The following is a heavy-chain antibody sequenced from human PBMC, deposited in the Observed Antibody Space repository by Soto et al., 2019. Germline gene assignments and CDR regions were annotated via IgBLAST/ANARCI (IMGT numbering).Heavy chain of an antibody. J-gene: IGHJ6*02. CDR3: ARDGVGTDHVEWLLYSYYYGMDV. CDR2: ISSSGSTI. CDR1: GFTFSSYE. V-gene: IGHV3-48*03. Sequence: PGGSLRLSCAASGFTFSSYEMNWVRQAPGKGLEWVSYISSSGSTIYYADSVKGRFTISRDNAKNSLYLQMNSLRAEDTAVYYCARDGVGTDHVEWLLYSYYYGMDVWGQGTTVTVSS. D-gene: IGHD3-3*01.